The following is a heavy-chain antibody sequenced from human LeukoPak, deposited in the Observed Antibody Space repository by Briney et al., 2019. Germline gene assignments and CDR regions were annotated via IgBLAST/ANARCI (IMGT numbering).Heavy chain of an antibody. Sequence: PGRSLRLSWAASGFTFSSYGMHWVRQAPGKGLEWVAVISYDGSNKYYADSVKGRFTISRDNSKNKLYLQMNSLRTEDTAVYYCAKDLGYGYTTYFDYWGQGTLVTVSS. V-gene: IGHV3-30*18. J-gene: IGHJ4*02. CDR3: AKDLGYGYTTYFDY. D-gene: IGHD5-18*01. CDR2: ISYDGSNK. CDR1: GFTFSSYG.